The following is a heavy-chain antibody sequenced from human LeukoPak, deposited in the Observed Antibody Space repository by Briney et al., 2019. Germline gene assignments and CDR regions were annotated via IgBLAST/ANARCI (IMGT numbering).Heavy chain of an antibody. CDR2: INSDGSTT. CDR1: GFTFSRHW. Sequence: PGGSLRLSCAASGFTFSRHWIHWVRQAPGKGLVWVSHINSDGSTTSYADSVKGRFTISRDNAKNTLYLQMNSLRAEDTAVYYCARSSGYYRYDDLDIWGQGTMVTVSS. J-gene: IGHJ3*02. D-gene: IGHD3-22*01. V-gene: IGHV3-74*01. CDR3: ARSSGYYRYDDLDI.